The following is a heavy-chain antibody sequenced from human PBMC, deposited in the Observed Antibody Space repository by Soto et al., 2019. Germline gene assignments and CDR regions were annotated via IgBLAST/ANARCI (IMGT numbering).Heavy chain of an antibody. D-gene: IGHD6-13*01. V-gene: IGHV3-53*01. J-gene: IGHJ6*02. Sequence: EVQLVESGGGLIQPGGSLRLSCAASGFTVSSTYMTWVRQAPGKGLEWVSVIYGGLTTPYADSVKGRFTISRDNSKNTVFLQMNSLRGEDTAVYYCARDRIEAAGTPRFNYYYGMDVWGQGTTVTVSS. CDR1: GFTVSSTY. CDR3: ARDRIEAAGTPRFNYYYGMDV. CDR2: IYGGLTT.